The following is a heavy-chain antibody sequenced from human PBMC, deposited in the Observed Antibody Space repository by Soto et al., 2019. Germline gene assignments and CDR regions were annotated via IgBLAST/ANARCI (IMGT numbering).Heavy chain of an antibody. V-gene: IGHV1-18*01. CDR3: ARDASPYDFWSGYSL. CDR2: ISTYNGNT. Sequence: QVQLVQSGAEVKKPGASVKVSCKASGYTFTSYGINWVRQAPGQGLEWMGWISTYNGNTNYAQNLQGRVPMTTDTSTTTAYMELRSLRSDDTAVYYCARDASPYDFWSGYSLWGQGTLVTVSS. J-gene: IGHJ4*02. CDR1: GYTFTSYG. D-gene: IGHD3-3*01.